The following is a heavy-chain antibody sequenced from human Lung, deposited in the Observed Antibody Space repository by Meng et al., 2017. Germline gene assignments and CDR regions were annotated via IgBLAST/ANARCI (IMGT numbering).Heavy chain of an antibody. CDR2: IYHSGRT. J-gene: IGHJ4*02. CDR1: GGSTSSSDC. V-gene: IGHV4-4*02. D-gene: IGHD5-12*01. Sequence: QGQRRGSGPGLGKPWGTLSLTCDVSGGSTSSSDCRSGGRQPAGEGREWIGEIYHSGRTNYTPSLKSRVTISVDKSKNQFSMKLSTVTAADTAVYYCARRGLWMDPQNFDYWGQGTLVTVSS. CDR3: ARRGLWMDPQNFDY.